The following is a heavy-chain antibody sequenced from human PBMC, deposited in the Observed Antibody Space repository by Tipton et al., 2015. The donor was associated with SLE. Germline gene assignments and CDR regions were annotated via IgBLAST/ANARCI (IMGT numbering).Heavy chain of an antibody. V-gene: IGHV4-61*01. Sequence: TLSLTCTVSGGSISSGSYYWSWIRQPPGKGLEWIGYIYYSGSTNYNPSLKSRVTISVDTSKNQFSLKLSSVTAADTAVYYCARDGGVIAISWYFDLWGRGTLVTVSS. CDR2: IYYSGST. CDR1: GGSISSGSYY. D-gene: IGHD2-21*01. J-gene: IGHJ2*01. CDR3: ARDGGVIAISWYFDL.